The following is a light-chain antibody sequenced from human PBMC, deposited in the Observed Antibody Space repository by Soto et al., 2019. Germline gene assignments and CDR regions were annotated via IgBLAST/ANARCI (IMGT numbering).Light chain of an antibody. Sequence: DIQMTQSPSTLSGSVGDSVTIXXRASQTISSWLAWYQQKPGKAPKLXIYDASSLESGVPSRFSGSGAGTEFTLTISSLQPDDFATYYCQQYKSYPLTFGGGTKVDIK. V-gene: IGKV1-5*01. CDR3: QQYKSYPLT. CDR2: DAS. CDR1: QTISSW. J-gene: IGKJ4*01.